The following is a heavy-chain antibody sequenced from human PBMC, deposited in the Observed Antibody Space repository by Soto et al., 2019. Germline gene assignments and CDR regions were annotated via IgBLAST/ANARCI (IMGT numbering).Heavy chain of an antibody. CDR2: INPNSGGT. D-gene: IGHD2-2*02. J-gene: IGHJ6*02. Sequence: QVQLVQSGAEVKKPGASVKVSCKASGYTFTGYYMHWVRQAPGQGLEWMGWINPNSGGTNYAQKFQGWVSMTRDTSISTAYMELSRLRSDDTAVYYCARDRIPAAICYYYYYGMDVWGQGTTVTVSS. CDR1: GYTFTGYY. CDR3: ARDRIPAAICYYYYYGMDV. V-gene: IGHV1-2*04.